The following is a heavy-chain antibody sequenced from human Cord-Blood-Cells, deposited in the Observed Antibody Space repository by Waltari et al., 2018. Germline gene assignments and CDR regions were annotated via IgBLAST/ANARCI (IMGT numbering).Heavy chain of an antibody. CDR1: GGSISSSNW. J-gene: IGHJ5*02. V-gene: IGHV4-4*02. CDR3: ARESGDQDTGFDP. Sequence: QVHLQESVPGLVKPSGTLSLTCAVSGGSISSSNWWSWVCQPPGRGVEGIGEIYQSGSTNYNPSVKSRVTISDKSETQFSLRLSSVTAADTAVYYCARESGDQDTGFDPWGQGTLVTVSS. CDR2: IYQSGST. D-gene: IGHD7-27*01.